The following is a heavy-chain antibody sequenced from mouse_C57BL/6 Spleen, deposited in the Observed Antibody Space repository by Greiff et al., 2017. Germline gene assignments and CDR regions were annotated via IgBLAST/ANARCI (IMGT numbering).Heavy chain of an antibody. J-gene: IGHJ2*01. Sequence: VQLQQSGAELVRPGTSVKLSCKASGYTFTSYWMHWVKQRPGQGLEWIGVIDPSDSYTNYNQKFKGKATLTVDTSSSTAYMQLSSLTSEDSAVYYCARRGLWEYFDYWGQGTTLTVSS. CDR1: GYTFTSYW. CDR2: IDPSDSYT. CDR3: ARRGLWEYFDY. D-gene: IGHD1-1*02. V-gene: IGHV1-59*01.